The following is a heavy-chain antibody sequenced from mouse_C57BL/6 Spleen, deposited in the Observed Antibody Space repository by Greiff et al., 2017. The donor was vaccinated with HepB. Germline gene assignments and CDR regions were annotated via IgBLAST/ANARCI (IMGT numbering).Heavy chain of an antibody. CDR1: GFTFNTYA. D-gene: IGHD1-1*01. J-gene: IGHJ3*01. Sequence: EVMLVESGGGLVQPKGSLKLSCAASGFTFNTYAMHWVRQAPGKGLEWVARIRSKSSNYATYYADSVKDRFTISRDDSQSMLYLQMNNLKTEDTAMYYCVRDYGSSSPAWFAYWGQGTLVTVSA. CDR2: IRSKSSNYAT. V-gene: IGHV10-3*01. CDR3: VRDYGSSSPAWFAY.